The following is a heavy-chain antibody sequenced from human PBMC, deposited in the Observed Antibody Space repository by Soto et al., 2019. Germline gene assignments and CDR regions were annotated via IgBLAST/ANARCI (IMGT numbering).Heavy chain of an antibody. D-gene: IGHD3-22*01. Sequence: QLQLQESGAGLVKTSQTLSLTCAVSGGSISSGDYCWSWIRQPPGKGLEWIGYIYHSGSTYYNPSLKSRVTISLDSSKNQFSLNLTSVTAADTAAYYCARGHDSNDNWGQGTLVSVSS. CDR2: IYHSGST. J-gene: IGHJ4*02. CDR3: ARGHDSNDN. V-gene: IGHV4-30-2*01. CDR1: GGSISSGDYC.